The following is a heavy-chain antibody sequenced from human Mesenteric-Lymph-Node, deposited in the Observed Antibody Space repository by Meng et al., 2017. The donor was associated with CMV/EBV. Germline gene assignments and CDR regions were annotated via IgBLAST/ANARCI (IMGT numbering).Heavy chain of an antibody. V-gene: IGHV4-39*07. Sequence: SETLSLTCTVSGGSISSSGYSWGWIRQPPGKGLEWIGSISYSGSTYYNPSLKSRVTISVDTSKNQFSLKLSSVTAADTAVYYCARDGLPDAFDIWGQGTMVTVSS. CDR3: ARDGLPDAFDI. D-gene: IGHD3/OR15-3a*01. CDR2: ISYSGST. CDR1: GGSISSSGYS. J-gene: IGHJ3*02.